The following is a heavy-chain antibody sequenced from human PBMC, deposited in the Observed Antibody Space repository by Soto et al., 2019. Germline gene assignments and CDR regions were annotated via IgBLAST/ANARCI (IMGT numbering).Heavy chain of an antibody. Sequence: EVQLLESGGGLVQPGGSLRLSCAASGFTFSSYAMSCVRQPPGKGLEWASTISGGGDGTYYADSMKGHFTISRDNAKNPLYLQMNGLRAGLTAIYYCAKKGLGSLTTFCSGSGCHYVFDMWGQVKMVNVSS. J-gene: IGHJ3*02. CDR2: ISGGGDGT. CDR1: GFTFSSYA. V-gene: IGHV3-23*01. CDR3: AKKGLGSLTTFCSGSGCHYVFDM. D-gene: IGHD2-15*01.